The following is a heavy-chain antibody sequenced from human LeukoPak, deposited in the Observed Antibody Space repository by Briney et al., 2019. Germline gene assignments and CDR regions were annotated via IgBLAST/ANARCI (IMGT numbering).Heavy chain of an antibody. V-gene: IGHV3-30*01. J-gene: IGHJ5*02. D-gene: IGHD2-2*02. CDR2: LSYDGGNK. CDR3: ARGGYQLLYDWFDP. Sequence: PGGSLRLSCAASGFTFNVYAMHWVRQAPGKGLEWVAVLSYDGGNKYYADSVKGRFTISRDNSKNTLYLQINSLRTEDTAVYYCARGGYQLLYDWFDPWGQETLVTVSS. CDR1: GFTFNVYA.